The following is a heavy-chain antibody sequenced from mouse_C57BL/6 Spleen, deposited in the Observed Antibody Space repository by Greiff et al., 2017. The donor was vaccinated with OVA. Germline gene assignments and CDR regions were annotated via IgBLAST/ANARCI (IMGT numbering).Heavy chain of an antibody. Sequence: QVQLQQPGAELVKPGASVKMSCKASGYTFTSYWITWVKQRPGQGLEWIGDIYPGSGSTNYNEKFKSKATLTVDTSSSTAYMQLGSLTSEDSAVYYCARGITTVVASYYFDYWGQGTTLTVSS. CDR2: IYPGSGST. J-gene: IGHJ2*01. CDR1: GYTFTSYW. CDR3: ARGITTVVASYYFDY. V-gene: IGHV1-55*01. D-gene: IGHD1-1*01.